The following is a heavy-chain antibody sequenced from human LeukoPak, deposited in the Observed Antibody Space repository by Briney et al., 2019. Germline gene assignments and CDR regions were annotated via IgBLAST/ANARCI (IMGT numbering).Heavy chain of an antibody. CDR2: ISGSGGST. J-gene: IGHJ5*02. Sequence: GGSLRLSCAASGFTFSSYAMGWVRQAPGKGLEWVSAISGSGGSTYYADSVKGRLTISRDNSKNTLYLQMNSLRAEDTAVYYCAKDSGLPGPAALKNWFDPWGQGTLVTVSS. D-gene: IGHD6-25*01. V-gene: IGHV3-23*01. CDR3: AKDSGLPGPAALKNWFDP. CDR1: GFTFSSYA.